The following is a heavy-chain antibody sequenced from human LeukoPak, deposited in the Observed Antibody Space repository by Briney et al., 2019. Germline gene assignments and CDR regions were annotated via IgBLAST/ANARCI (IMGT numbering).Heavy chain of an antibody. CDR3: ARSIVVVPAAKGGGGWFDP. V-gene: IGHV5-51*01. CDR1: GYSFTSYW. D-gene: IGHD2-2*01. CDR2: IYPGDSDT. Sequence: GESLKISCKGSGYSFTSYWIGWVRQMPGKGLEWMGIIYPGDSDTRYSPSFQGQVTISADKSISTAYLQWSSLKASDTAMYYCARSIVVVPAAKGGGGWFDPWGQGTLVTVSS. J-gene: IGHJ5*02.